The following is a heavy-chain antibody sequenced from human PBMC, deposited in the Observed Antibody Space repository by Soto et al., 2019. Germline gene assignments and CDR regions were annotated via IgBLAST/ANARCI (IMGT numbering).Heavy chain of an antibody. J-gene: IGHJ5*02. CDR1: GGSVSSGSYY. CDR3: ARVGNDFWSGYYINWFDP. CDR2: IYYSGST. V-gene: IGHV4-61*01. Sequence: PSETLSLTCTVSGGSVSSGSYYWSWIRQPPGKGLEWIGYIYYSGSTNYNPSLTSRVTISVDTSKNQFSLELSYVTAADTAVYYCARVGNDFWSGYYINWFDPWGQGTLVTVSS. D-gene: IGHD3-3*01.